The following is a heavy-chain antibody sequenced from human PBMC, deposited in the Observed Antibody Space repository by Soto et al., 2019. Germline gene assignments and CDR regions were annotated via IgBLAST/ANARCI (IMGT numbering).Heavy chain of an antibody. V-gene: IGHV1-58*01. D-gene: IGHD3-3*01. CDR3: AAPHSRFLEWLRAYGMDV. CDR2: IVVGSGNT. Sequence: SVKVSCKASGFTFTSSAVQWVRQARGQRLEWIGWIVVGSGNTNYAQKFQERVTITRDMSTSTAYMELSSLRSEDTAVYYCAAPHSRFLEWLRAYGMDVWGQGTTVTVSS. CDR1: GFTFTSSA. J-gene: IGHJ6*02.